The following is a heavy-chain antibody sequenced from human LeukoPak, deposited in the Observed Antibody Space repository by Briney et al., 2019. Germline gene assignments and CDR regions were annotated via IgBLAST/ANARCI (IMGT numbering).Heavy chain of an antibody. Sequence: GGSLRLSCAASGFTFSSYAMHWVRQAPGKGLEWVAVISYDGSNKYYADSVKGRFTISRDNSKNTLYLQMNSLRAEDTAVYYCARPSVGFDPWGQGTLVTVSS. CDR2: ISYDGSNK. V-gene: IGHV3-30-3*01. J-gene: IGHJ5*02. CDR3: ARPSVGFDP. CDR1: GFTFSSYA.